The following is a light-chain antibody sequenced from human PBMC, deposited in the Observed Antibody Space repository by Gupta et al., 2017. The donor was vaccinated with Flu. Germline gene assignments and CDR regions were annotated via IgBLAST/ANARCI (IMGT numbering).Light chain of an antibody. CDR2: VAS. CDR3: QQYNSAPVT. CDR1: QGISNY. V-gene: IGKV1-27*01. Sequence: DIQMTQSPSSLSASVGDRVTITCRASQGISNYLAWYQQKPGKVPKLLIYVASTWQSGVPCRFSGDGSGTHFTLTISSLQPEDVGTYYCQQYNSAPVTFGQGTKVELK. J-gene: IGKJ1*01.